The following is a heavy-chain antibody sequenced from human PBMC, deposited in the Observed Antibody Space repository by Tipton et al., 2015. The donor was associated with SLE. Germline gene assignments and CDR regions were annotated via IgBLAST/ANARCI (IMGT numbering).Heavy chain of an antibody. CDR1: GGSISGTSHY. Sequence: TLSLTCSVSGGSISGTSHYWGWIRQSPGKGLEWLGSIYYSGTSYYNPSLTSRVTISVDTSKNQISLKLRSVTAADTAVYYCAGTPWLVRFEYWGQGTLVNVSP. D-gene: IGHD3-10*01. CDR3: AGTPWLVRFEY. J-gene: IGHJ4*02. V-gene: IGHV4-39*01. CDR2: IYYSGTS.